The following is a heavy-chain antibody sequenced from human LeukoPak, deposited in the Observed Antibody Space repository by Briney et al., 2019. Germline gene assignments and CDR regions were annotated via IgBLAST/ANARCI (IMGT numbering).Heavy chain of an antibody. J-gene: IGHJ4*02. Sequence: SETLSLTCTVSGGSINSNFYTWIRQPPGKGLEWIGNIYDSGSAKYNPSLRSRVTMSGDTSKNQVSLKLTSVTAADTAVYFCTRHRDYYDTWGQGTLVTVSS. D-gene: IGHD3-22*01. CDR2: IYDSGSA. CDR1: GGSINSNF. CDR3: TRHRDYYDT. V-gene: IGHV4-59*08.